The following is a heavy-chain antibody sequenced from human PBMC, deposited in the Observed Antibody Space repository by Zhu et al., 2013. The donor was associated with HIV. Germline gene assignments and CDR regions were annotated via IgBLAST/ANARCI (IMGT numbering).Heavy chain of an antibody. CDR3: ARVTFRWELTFDY. V-gene: IGHV1-2*02. CDR2: INPNSGGT. D-gene: IGHD1-26*01. Sequence: QVQLVQSGAELKKPGASVKVSCKASGYTFTAYYVHWVRQAPGQGLEWMGWINPNSGGTNYAQKFQGRVTMTRDTSISTAYMELSRLRSDDTAVYYCARVTFRWELTFDYWGQGTLVTVSS. CDR1: GYTFTAYY. J-gene: IGHJ4*02.